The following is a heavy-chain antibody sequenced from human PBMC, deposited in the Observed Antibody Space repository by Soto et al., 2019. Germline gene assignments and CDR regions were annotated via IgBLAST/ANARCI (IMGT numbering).Heavy chain of an antibody. CDR3: ARDFADSYSSSYYYYGMDV. CDR1: GFTFGSYA. J-gene: IGHJ6*02. D-gene: IGHD2-15*01. V-gene: IGHV3-21*01. CDR2: ISSSSSHI. Sequence: GGSLRLSCAASGFTFGSYAMNWVRQAPGKGLEWVSSISSSSSHIYYADSVKGRFTISRDYAKNSLYLQMNSLRAEDTAVYYCARDFADSYSSSYYYYGMDVWGPGTTVTVSS.